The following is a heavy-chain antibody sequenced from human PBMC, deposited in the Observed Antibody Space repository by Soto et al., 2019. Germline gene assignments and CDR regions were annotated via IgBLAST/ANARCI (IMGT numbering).Heavy chain of an antibody. V-gene: IGHV4-61*01. CDR2: IYYDGGT. CDR1: GDSVISATYY. D-gene: IGHD6-13*01. Sequence: SETLSLTCTVSGDSVISATYYWSWIRQPQGKGLEWIGYIYYDGGTTYNSSLKSRVTISTDTSRSQLSLQLTSATPADTAVYYCARVLPGIAAAYDAFDVWGQGTMVTVSS. J-gene: IGHJ3*01. CDR3: ARVLPGIAAAYDAFDV.